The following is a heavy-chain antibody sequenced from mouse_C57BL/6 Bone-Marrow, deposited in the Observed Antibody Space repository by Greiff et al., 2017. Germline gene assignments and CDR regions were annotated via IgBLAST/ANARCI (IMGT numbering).Heavy chain of an antibody. D-gene: IGHD1-1*01. Sequence: VQGVESGAELARPGASVKLSCKASGYTFTSYGISWVKQRTGQGLEWIGEIYPRSGNTYYNEKFKGKATLTADKSSSTAYMELRSLTSEDSAVYFCARNYGSSLAWFAYWGQGTLVTVSA. CDR1: GYTFTSYG. V-gene: IGHV1-81*01. CDR3: ARNYGSSLAWFAY. J-gene: IGHJ3*01. CDR2: IYPRSGNT.